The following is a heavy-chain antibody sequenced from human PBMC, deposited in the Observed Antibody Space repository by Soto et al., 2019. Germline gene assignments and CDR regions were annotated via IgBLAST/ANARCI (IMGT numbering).Heavy chain of an antibody. CDR2: ISYDGSNK. D-gene: IGHD1-26*01. J-gene: IGHJ5*02. Sequence: GGSLRLSCAASGFTFSSYAMHWVRQAPGKGLEWVAVISYDGSNKYYADSVKGRFTISRDNSKNTLYLQMNSLRAEDTAAYYCARVQWELLWFDPWGQGTLVTVSS. V-gene: IGHV3-30-3*01. CDR3: ARVQWELLWFDP. CDR1: GFTFSSYA.